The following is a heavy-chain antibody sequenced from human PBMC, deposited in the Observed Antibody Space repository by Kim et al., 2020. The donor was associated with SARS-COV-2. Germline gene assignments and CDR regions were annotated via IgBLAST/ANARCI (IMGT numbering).Heavy chain of an antibody. D-gene: IGHD6-13*01. Sequence: GGSLRLSCAASGFTFSSYAMSWVRQAPGKGLEWVSAISGSGGSTYYADSVKGRFTISRDNSKNTLYLQMNSLRAEDTAVYYCAKGKGIAAAPMRFHFDYWGQGTLVTVSS. CDR1: GFTFSSYA. CDR2: ISGSGGST. V-gene: IGHV3-23*01. J-gene: IGHJ4*02. CDR3: AKGKGIAAAPMRFHFDY.